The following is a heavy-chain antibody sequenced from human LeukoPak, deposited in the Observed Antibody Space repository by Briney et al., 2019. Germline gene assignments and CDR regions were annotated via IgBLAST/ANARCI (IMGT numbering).Heavy chain of an antibody. Sequence: GGSLRLSCAASGFTFSIYEMNWARQAPGKGLEGVSYISSSGSTIYYADSVKGRFTISRDNSKNTLYLPMNSLTAEDTAVYYCARGDDYGDYDAFDIWGQGTMVTVSS. CDR1: GFTFSIYE. J-gene: IGHJ3*02. D-gene: IGHD4-17*01. V-gene: IGHV3-48*03. CDR2: ISSSGSTI. CDR3: ARGDDYGDYDAFDI.